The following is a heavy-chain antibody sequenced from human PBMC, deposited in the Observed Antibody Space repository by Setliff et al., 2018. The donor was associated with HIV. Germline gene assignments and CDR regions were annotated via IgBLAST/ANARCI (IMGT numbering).Heavy chain of an antibody. CDR1: GFTFSIYW. V-gene: IGHV3-7*02. J-gene: IGHJ6*03. CDR3: ARTGHYYYYYMDV. Sequence: GGSLRLSCAASGFTFSIYWMSWVRQAPGKGLEWVANIKEDGSEKYYLDSVKGRFTISRDNAKNSLYLQMNSLRAEDTAVYYCARTGHYYYYYMDVWGKGTTVTVSS. CDR2: IKEDGSEK.